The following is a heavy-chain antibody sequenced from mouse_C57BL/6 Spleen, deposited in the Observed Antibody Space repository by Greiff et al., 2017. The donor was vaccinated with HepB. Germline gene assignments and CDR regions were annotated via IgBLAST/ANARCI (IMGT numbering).Heavy chain of an antibody. CDR3: ARSGLLRFDY. CDR1: GYAFSSYW. D-gene: IGHD2-3*01. CDR2: IYPGDGDT. Sequence: VKLQESGAELVKPGASVKISCKASGYAFSSYWMNWVKQRPGKGLEWIGQIYPGDGDTNYNGKFKGKATLTADKSSSTAYMQLSSLTSEDSAVYFCARSGLLRFDYWGQGTTLTVSS. V-gene: IGHV1-80*01. J-gene: IGHJ2*01.